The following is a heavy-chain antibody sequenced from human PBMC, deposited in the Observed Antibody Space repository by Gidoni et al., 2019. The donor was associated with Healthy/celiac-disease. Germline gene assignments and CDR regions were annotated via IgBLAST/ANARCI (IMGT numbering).Heavy chain of an antibody. V-gene: IGHV1-8*01. CDR3: ARGMHYYDSSGYYHDAFDI. CDR1: VSTFTSSD. D-gene: IGHD3-22*01. J-gene: IGHJ3*02. Sequence: QVQLVQSGAEVKKPGASVKVSCKASVSTFTSSDINWVRQATGQGIGWMGWMNPNSGNTGYAQKFKGRVTMTRNTSISTAYMELSSLRSEDTAVYYCARGMHYYDSSGYYHDAFDIWGRGTMVTVSS. CDR2: MNPNSGNT.